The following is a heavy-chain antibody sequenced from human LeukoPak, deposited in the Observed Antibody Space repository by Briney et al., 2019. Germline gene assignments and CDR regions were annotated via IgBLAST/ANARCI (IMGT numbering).Heavy chain of an antibody. Sequence: PSETLSLTCTVSGGSINRGSYHWSWIRQPTGKALEWIGRIYTSGSTNHNPPLKSRVPIPVDTSKHQFSLKLSSVTAADTAVYYCARDRVVVPAAMANNWFDPWGQGTLVTVSS. V-gene: IGHV4-61*02. J-gene: IGHJ5*02. CDR3: ARDRVVVPAAMANNWFDP. CDR2: IYTSGST. D-gene: IGHD2-2*01. CDR1: GGSINRGSYH.